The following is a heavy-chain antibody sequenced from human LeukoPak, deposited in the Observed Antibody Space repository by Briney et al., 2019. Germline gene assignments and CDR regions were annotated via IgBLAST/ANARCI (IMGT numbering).Heavy chain of an antibody. CDR1: GFTFSSYG. J-gene: IGHJ4*02. V-gene: IGHV3-30*02. CDR2: IRYDGSNK. D-gene: IGHD3-22*01. Sequence: GGSLRLSCAASGFTFSSYGMHWVRQAPGKGLEWVAFIRYDGSNKYYADSVKGRFTISRDNSKNTLYLQMNSLRAEDTAVYCCAKDWTPTYYYDSSGYASPADYWGQGTLVTVSS. CDR3: AKDWTPTYYYDSSGYASPADY.